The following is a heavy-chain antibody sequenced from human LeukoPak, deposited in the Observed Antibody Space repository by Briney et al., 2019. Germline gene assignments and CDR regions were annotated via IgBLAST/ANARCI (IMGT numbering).Heavy chain of an antibody. CDR2: ISAYNGNT. CDR3: ARGLNYYGSGSYQDY. CDR1: GYTYTSYG. J-gene: IGHJ4*02. D-gene: IGHD3-10*01. V-gene: IGHV1-18*01. Sequence: ASVKVSCKASGYTYTSYGISWVRQAPGQGREWIGWISAYNGNTTYAQKLQGRVTMTTDTSTSTAYMELRSLRSDDTAVYYCARGLNYYGSGSYQDYWGQGTLVTVSS.